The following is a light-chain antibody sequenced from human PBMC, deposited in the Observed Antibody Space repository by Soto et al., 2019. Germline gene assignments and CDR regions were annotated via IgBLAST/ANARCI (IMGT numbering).Light chain of an antibody. J-gene: IGKJ1*01. CDR1: QSSSIW. CDR2: KAS. CDR3: KQYNRYWT. Sequence: DIPMTQSPSTLSASVGDRVTITCRVSQSSSIWLAWYQHKAGKAPKLLIYKASSLVSGVPSRFSGSGSATEFTLTISSLQRDDFATYYCKQYNRYWTFGQGTKVEIK. V-gene: IGKV1-5*03.